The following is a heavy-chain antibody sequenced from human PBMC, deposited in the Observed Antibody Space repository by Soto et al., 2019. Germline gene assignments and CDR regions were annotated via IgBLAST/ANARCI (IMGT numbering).Heavy chain of an antibody. V-gene: IGHV1-46*01. CDR2: IKPSGGAT. CDR1: GYTFANDY. J-gene: IGHJ4*02. Sequence: GASVKVSCKASGYTFANDYIHWVRQVPGQGLEWMGRIKPSGGATLYAQKFQGRVTMTRDTSTNTLYMDLSSLRSDDTAMYYCSRVTRSISGVAQTPFDFWAQEDLLTVSS. CDR3: SRVTRSISGVAQTPFDF. D-gene: IGHD3-3*01.